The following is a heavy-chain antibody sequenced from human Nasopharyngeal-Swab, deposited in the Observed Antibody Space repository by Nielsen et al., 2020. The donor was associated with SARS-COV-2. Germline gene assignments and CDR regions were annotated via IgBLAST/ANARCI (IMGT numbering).Heavy chain of an antibody. D-gene: IGHD3-9*01. Sequence: WVRRAPGQGLEWMGWINTNTGNPTYAQGFTGRFVFSLDTSVSTAYLQISSLKAEDTAVYYCARDYDILTGYYYYYYSMDVWGQGTTVTVSS. V-gene: IGHV7-4-1*02. CDR3: ARDYDILTGYYYYYYSMDV. J-gene: IGHJ6*02. CDR2: INTNTGNP.